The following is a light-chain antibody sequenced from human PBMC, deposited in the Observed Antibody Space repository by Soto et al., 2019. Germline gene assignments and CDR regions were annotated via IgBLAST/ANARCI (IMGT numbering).Light chain of an antibody. CDR1: QSVSSD. Sequence: EIVLAQHTTTLSVSPGERYTLSCRASQSVSSDLAWYQQKPGQAPTLXXYDASTRATGIPARFSGSASGTEFTLPISCLQSQDFSIYDCQQYKNRPPWTFGQGTMVEIK. CDR2: DAS. V-gene: IGKV3-15*01. CDR3: QQYKNRPPWT. J-gene: IGKJ1*01.